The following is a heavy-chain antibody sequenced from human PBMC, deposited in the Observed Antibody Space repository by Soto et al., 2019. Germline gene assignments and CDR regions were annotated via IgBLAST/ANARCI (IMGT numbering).Heavy chain of an antibody. CDR3: AKDPPRDIVLMVYAIPPPV. J-gene: IGHJ4*02. D-gene: IGHD2-8*01. CDR1: GFTFSSYA. CDR2: ISGSGGST. V-gene: IGHV3-23*01. Sequence: GGSLRLSCAASGFTFSSYAMSWVRQAPGKGLEWVSAISGSGGSTYYADSVKGRFTISRDNSKNTLYLQMNSLRAEDTAVYYCAKDPPRDIVLMVYAIPPPVWGQGTLVTVSS.